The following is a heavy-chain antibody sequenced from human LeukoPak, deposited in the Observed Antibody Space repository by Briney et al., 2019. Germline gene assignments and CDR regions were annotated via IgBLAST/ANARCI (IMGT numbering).Heavy chain of an antibody. CDR3: TREEYSSSSN. CDR1: GFTFGDYA. V-gene: IGHV3-49*04. D-gene: IGHD6-6*01. J-gene: IGHJ4*02. Sequence: GGSLRLSCTASGFTFGDYAMSWVRQAPGKGLEWVGFIRSKAYGGTTEYAASVKGRFTISRDDFKSIAYLQMNSLKTEDTAVYYCTREEYSSSSNWGQGTLVTVSS. CDR2: IRSKAYGGTT.